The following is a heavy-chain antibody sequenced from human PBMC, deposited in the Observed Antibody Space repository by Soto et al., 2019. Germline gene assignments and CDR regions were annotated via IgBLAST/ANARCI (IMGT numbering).Heavy chain of an antibody. J-gene: IGHJ3*02. Sequence: ASVKVSCKASGYTFTSYDINWVRQATGQGLEWMGWMNPNSGNTGYAQKFQGRVTMTRNTSISTAYMELSSLRSEDTAVYYCASSSSWNGPDAFDIWGQGTMVTVSS. CDR1: GYTFTSYD. CDR2: MNPNSGNT. D-gene: IGHD6-13*01. V-gene: IGHV1-8*01. CDR3: ASSSSWNGPDAFDI.